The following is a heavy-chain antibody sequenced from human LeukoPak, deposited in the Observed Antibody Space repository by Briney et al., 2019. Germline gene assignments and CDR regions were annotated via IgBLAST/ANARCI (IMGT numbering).Heavy chain of an antibody. D-gene: IGHD3-10*01. V-gene: IGHV3-23*01. CDR1: GFTFSSYA. CDR3: AREYGSVLGDY. CDR2: IRGSGIST. Sequence: GGSLSLSCAASGFTFSSYAMTWVRQAPGKGLEWVSGIRGSGISTYYADSVKGRFTISRDNSKNTLYLQMNSLRAEDTAVYYCAREYGSVLGDYWGQGTLVTVSS. J-gene: IGHJ4*02.